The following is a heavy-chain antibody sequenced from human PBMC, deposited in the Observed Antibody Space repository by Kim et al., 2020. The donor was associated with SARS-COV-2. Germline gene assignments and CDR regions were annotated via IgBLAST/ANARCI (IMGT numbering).Heavy chain of an antibody. CDR2: ISWNIGSI. J-gene: IGHJ4*02. V-gene: IGHV3-9*01. D-gene: IGHD3-22*01. CDR1: GFTFGDYV. CDR3: AKGDYDSSGCFDY. Sequence: GGSLRLSCAASGFTFGDYVMHWVRQAPGKGLEWVSGISWNIGSIGYADSVKVRITISRDNAKNSLYRQMNSVRAEDPALYYCAKGDYDSSGCFDYWGQGTLVTVSS.